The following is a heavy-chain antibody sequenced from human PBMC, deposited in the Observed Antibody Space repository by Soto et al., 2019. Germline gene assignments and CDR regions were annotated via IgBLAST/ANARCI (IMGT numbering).Heavy chain of an antibody. Sequence: ASVKVSCKASGYTFTSYYMHWVRQAPGQGLEWMGIINPSGGSTSYAQKFQGRVTITRDTSASTAYMELSSLRSEDTAVYYCARVGPPADPWGQGTLVTVPQ. V-gene: IGHV1-46*01. CDR2: INPSGGST. CDR3: ARVGPPADP. J-gene: IGHJ5*02. CDR1: GYTFTSYY.